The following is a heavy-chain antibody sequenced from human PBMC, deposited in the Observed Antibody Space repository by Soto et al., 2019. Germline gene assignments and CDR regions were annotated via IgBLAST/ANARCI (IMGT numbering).Heavy chain of an antibody. CDR3: ARAPYYSFWSGYSDNWFDP. V-gene: IGHV4-59*01. CDR2: VYFDGKT. Sequence: KPSETLSLSCTVSGGSINTYYWTWIRQPPGKGLEWIGFVYFDGKTDYNPSLKSRVTISVDMSKNQFSLKLNSVTAAGTAVYYCARAPYYSFWSGYSDNWFDPWGQGTLVTVSS. J-gene: IGHJ5*02. D-gene: IGHD3-3*01. CDR1: GGSINTYY.